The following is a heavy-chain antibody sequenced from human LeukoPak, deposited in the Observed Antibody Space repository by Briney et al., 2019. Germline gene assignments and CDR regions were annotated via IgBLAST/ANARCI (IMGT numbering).Heavy chain of an antibody. CDR1: GFIFSSYS. V-gene: IGHV3-21*01. Sequence: PGGSLRLSCAAPGFIFSSYSMNWVRQAPGKGLEWVSSISSSSTYISYADSVKGRFTISRDNAKSSLYLQMNSLRAEDTAVYSCATDYYDRSGSFDYWGQGTLVTVSS. CDR2: ISSSSTYI. CDR3: ATDYYDRSGSFDY. D-gene: IGHD3-22*01. J-gene: IGHJ4*02.